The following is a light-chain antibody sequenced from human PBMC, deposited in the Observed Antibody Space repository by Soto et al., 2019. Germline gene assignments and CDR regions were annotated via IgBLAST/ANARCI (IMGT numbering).Light chain of an antibody. CDR2: GAS. V-gene: IGKV3-20*01. J-gene: IGKJ4*01. Sequence: EIVLTQSPGTLSLSPGERATLSCRASQSVYSSYLSWYQQKPGQAPRLLIYGASSRATGIPDRFSGGGSGTDFTLTISRLEPEDFAVYYCQQFSSYPLTFGGGTKV. CDR3: QQFSSYPLT. CDR1: QSVYSSY.